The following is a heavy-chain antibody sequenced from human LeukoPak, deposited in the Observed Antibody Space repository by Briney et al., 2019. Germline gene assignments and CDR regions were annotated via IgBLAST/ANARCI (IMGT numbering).Heavy chain of an antibody. CDR1: GGSINNSNDY. V-gene: IGHV4-39*01. J-gene: IGHJ4*02. CDR2: VHYSGYT. Sequence: SETLSLTCTVSGGSINNSNDYWDWIRQPPGKGLEWIGSVHYSGYTYYSPSLKSRVTISADTSNNQFSLKLRSVTAADPAVFYWARRPQYGYYIGFIDYWGQGTLVTVSS. D-gene: IGHD1-26*01. CDR3: ARRPQYGYYIGFIDY.